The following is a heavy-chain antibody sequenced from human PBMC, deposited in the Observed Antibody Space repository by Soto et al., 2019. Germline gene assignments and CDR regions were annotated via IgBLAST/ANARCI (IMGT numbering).Heavy chain of an antibody. CDR2: VYHTGST. D-gene: IGHD6-19*01. V-gene: IGHV4-59*01. J-gene: IGHJ4*02. CDR1: GGSITTYY. Sequence: ETLSVTCNVSGGSITTYYWSWIRQAPGKGLEWIGNVYHTGSTDYNSSLRSRVTISVDTSKNQFSLKVNSVTAADTAVYYCARRLFGSGWTLDSWGQGALVTVYS. CDR3: ARRLFGSGWTLDS.